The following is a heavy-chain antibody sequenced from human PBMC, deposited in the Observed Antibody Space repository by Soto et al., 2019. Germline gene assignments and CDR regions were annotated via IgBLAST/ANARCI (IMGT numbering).Heavy chain of an antibody. Sequence: QVKLVQSRAEVKKPGSSVRVSCKASEGTFNSYVVSWVRQAPGQGLQWMGGIIPLFGTTNYAHQLEGRVTSTADTSTTTAYMELSGLRPRDTAVYYCARGDTIFESSERYYPYGLDVWGQGTTVIVSS. CDR1: EGTFNSYV. CDR2: IIPLFGTT. D-gene: IGHD3-3*01. J-gene: IGHJ6*02. V-gene: IGHV1-69*06. CDR3: ARGDTIFESSERYYPYGLDV.